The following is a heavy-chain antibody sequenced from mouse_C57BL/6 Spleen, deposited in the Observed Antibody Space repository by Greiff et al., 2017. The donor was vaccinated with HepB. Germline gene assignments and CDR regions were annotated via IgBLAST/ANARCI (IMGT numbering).Heavy chain of an antibody. CDR1: GYTFTSYW. CDR2: IDPSDSET. CDR3: ARSRFTTVVATDWFAY. V-gene: IGHV1-52*01. D-gene: IGHD1-1*01. J-gene: IGHJ3*01. Sequence: QVQLKQPGAELVRPGSSVKLSCKASGYTFTSYWMHWVKQRPIQGLEWIGNIDPSDSETHYNQKFKDKATLTVDKSSSTAYMQLSSLTSEDSAVYYCARSRFTTVVATDWFAYWGQGTLVTVSA.